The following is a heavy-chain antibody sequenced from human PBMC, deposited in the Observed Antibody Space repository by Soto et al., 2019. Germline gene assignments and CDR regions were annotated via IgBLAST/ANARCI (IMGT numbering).Heavy chain of an antibody. D-gene: IGHD6-13*01. V-gene: IGHV1-69*06. CDR1: GGTFSSYA. CDR2: IIPIFGTA. J-gene: IGHJ4*02. CDR3: AREGYRAIYQQLVPDYFDY. Sequence: QVQLVQSGAEVKKPGSSVKVSCKASGGTFSSYAISWVRQAPGQGLEWMGGIIPIFGTANYAQKFQGRVTITEDKSTSTAYMELSSLKSEDTPVYYCAREGYRAIYQQLVPDYFDYWGQGTLVTVSS.